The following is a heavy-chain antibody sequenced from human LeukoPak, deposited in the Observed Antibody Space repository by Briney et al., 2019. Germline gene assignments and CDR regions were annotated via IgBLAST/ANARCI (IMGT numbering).Heavy chain of an antibody. CDR3: ARETTTREFVLGKFVLGEDNYYGMDV. V-gene: IGHV1-69*04. J-gene: IGHJ6*02. Sequence: SVKVSCKASGGTFSSYAISWVRQAPGQGLEWMGRISPILDIANYAQKFQGRVTIIADKSTTTASMELSSLRSGDTAVYYCARETTTREFVLGKFVLGEDNYYGMDVWGQGTTVTVS. CDR1: GGTFSSYA. CDR2: ISPILDIA. D-gene: IGHD3-16*01.